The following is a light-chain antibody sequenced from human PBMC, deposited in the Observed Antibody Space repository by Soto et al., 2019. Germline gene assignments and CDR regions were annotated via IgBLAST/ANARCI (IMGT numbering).Light chain of an antibody. Sequence: EIVLTQSPGTLSLSPGERATLFCKTSQSVDSNYFAWHQPQPGQAPRLLIYVASIRATGIPDRFSGSGSGTDFTLTISRLEPEDFAVYYCPQYCYSPYTFGQGTKLEIK. V-gene: IGKV3-20*01. CDR2: VAS. CDR3: PQYCYSPYT. CDR1: QSVDSNY. J-gene: IGKJ2*01.